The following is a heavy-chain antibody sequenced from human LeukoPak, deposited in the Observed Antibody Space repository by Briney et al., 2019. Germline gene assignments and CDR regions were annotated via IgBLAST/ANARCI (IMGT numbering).Heavy chain of an antibody. D-gene: IGHD3-10*01. J-gene: IGHJ4*02. CDR2: IYTSGST. Sequence: SETLSLTCTVSGGSISSYYWSWIRQPAGKGLEWIGRIYTSGSTNYNPSLKSRVTMSVDTSKNQFSLKLSSVTAADTAVYYCARDHYYGSGSYYMVLFDYWGQGTLVTVSS. V-gene: IGHV4-4*07. CDR3: ARDHYYGSGSYYMVLFDY. CDR1: GGSISSYY.